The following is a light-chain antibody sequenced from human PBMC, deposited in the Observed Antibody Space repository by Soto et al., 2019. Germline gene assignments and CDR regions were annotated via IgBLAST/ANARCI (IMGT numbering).Light chain of an antibody. CDR3: QQYYNTPLT. J-gene: IGKJ3*01. CDR2: WAS. V-gene: IGKV4-1*01. CDR1: QSLLYSSNNKNY. Sequence: DIVMTQSPDSLAVSLGERATINCKSSQSLLYSSNNKNYLAWYQQKPGQPPKLLIYWASIRESGVPDRFSGSGSGTDFTLTISSLQAEDVAVYYCQQYYNTPLTFGPGTKVDIK.